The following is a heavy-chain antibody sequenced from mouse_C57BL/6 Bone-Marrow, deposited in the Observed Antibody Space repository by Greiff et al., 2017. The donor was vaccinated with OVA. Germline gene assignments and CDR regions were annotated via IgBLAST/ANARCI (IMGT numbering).Heavy chain of an antibody. J-gene: IGHJ3*01. CDR2: IWSGGST. D-gene: IGHD1-1*01. V-gene: IGHV2-2*01. CDR3: ARRGYGSSSAWFAY. CDR1: GFSLTSYG. Sequence: VKLMESGPGLVQPSQSLSITCTVSGFSLTSYGVHWVRQSPGKGLEWLGVIWSGGSTDYNAAFISRLSISKDNSKSQVFFKMNSLQADDTAIYYCARRGYGSSSAWFAYWGQGTLVTVSA.